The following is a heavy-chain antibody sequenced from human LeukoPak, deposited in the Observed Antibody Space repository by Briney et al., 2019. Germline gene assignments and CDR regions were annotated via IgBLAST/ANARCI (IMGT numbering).Heavy chain of an antibody. CDR3: AHGAVGPTSGFWFFDP. Sequence: SGPTLVNPTQTVTLTCTFSGFSLTTSGVAVGWIRQPPGEALEWLAVIYWNDDKRYSPTLKSSLTITKDTSKSQVVLTMTNMDPVDTGTYYCAHGAVGPTSGFWFFDPWGRGTLVTVSS. V-gene: IGHV2-5*01. J-gene: IGHJ2*01. CDR1: GFSLTTSGVA. D-gene: IGHD1-26*01. CDR2: IYWNDDK.